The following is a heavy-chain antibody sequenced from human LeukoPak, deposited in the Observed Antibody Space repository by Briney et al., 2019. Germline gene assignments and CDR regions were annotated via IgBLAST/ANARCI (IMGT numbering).Heavy chain of an antibody. CDR3: ARDFGANNWFDP. V-gene: IGHV3-11*06. CDR1: GFTFSDYY. Sequence: GGSLRLSCAASGFTFSDYYMSWIRQAPGKGLEWVSYISSSSSYTNYADSVKGRFTISRDNAKNSLYLQMNSLGAEDTAVYYCARDFGANNWFDPWGQGTLVTVSS. J-gene: IGHJ5*02. D-gene: IGHD3-10*01. CDR2: ISSSSSYT.